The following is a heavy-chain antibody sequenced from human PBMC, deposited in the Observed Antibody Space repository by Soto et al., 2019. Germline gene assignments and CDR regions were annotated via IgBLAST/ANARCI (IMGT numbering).Heavy chain of an antibody. Sequence: GGSLRLSCAASGFTFSSYGMHWVRQAPGKGLEWVAVISYDGSNKYYADSVKGRFTISRDNSKNTLYLQMNSLRAEDTAVYYCAKERRGYYSKRLTYYFDYWGQGTLVTVSS. CDR3: AKERRGYYSKRLTYYFDY. D-gene: IGHD3-3*01. CDR1: GFTFSSYG. CDR2: ISYDGSNK. J-gene: IGHJ4*02. V-gene: IGHV3-30*18.